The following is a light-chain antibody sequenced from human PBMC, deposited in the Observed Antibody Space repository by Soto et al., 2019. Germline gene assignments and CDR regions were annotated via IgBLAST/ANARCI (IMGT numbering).Light chain of an antibody. CDR2: GTS. CDR1: QNVGSRY. V-gene: IGKV3-20*01. J-gene: IGKJ4*01. CDR3: QQYGNSLT. Sequence: EIVLTQSPGTLSLSPGERATLSCRASQNVGSRYLAWYQQKPGQAPRLLIYGTSNRATGIPDRFSGSGSGTDFSLTISGLEPEDSAVYYCQQYGNSLTFGGGTKVEIK.